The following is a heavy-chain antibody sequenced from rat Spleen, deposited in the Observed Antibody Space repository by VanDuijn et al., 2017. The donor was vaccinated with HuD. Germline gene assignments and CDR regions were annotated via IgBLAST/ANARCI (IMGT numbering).Heavy chain of an antibody. J-gene: IGHJ3*01. CDR1: GFTFSNYY. CDR2: ISTSGSRT. CDR3: TRVGDSRGFAY. V-gene: IGHV5-27*01. Sequence: EVQLVESGGGLVQPGRSLKLSCAASGFTFSNYYMAWVRQAPKKGLEWVATISTSGSRTYYPDSVKGRFTISRDNAKSTLYLQMNSLRSEDTATYYCTRVGDSRGFAYWGQGTLVTVSS. D-gene: IGHD1-1*01.